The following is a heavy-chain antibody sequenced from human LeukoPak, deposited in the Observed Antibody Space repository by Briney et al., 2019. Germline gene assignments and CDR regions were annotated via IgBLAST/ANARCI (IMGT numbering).Heavy chain of an antibody. D-gene: IGHD3-10*01. CDR2: IYSGGST. J-gene: IGHJ6*03. CDR3: ARDPRAYYYGSGSYYYYYYMDV. V-gene: IGHV3-53*01. Sequence: GGSLRLSCAASGFTVSSNYMSWVRQAPGKGREWVSVIYSGGSTYCADSVKGRFTISRDNSKNTLYLQMNSLRAEDTAVYYCARDPRAYYYGSGSYYYYYYMDVWGKGTTVTISS. CDR1: GFTVSSNY.